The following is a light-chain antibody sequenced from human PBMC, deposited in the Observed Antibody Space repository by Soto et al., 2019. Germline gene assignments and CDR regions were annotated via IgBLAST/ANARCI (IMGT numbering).Light chain of an antibody. CDR2: DAS. Sequence: DIQMTQSPSSLSASVGDRVTITCQASQDISNSLNWYQQKPGKAPKLLIYDASNLETGVPSRFSGSGSGTDFTFTISSLQPEDIATYYCQQYHSLPRTFGQGTKVDIK. V-gene: IGKV1-33*01. CDR1: QDISNS. J-gene: IGKJ1*01. CDR3: QQYHSLPRT.